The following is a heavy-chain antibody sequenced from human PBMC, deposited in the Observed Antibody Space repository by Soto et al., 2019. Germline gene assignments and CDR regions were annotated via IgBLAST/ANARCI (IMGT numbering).Heavy chain of an antibody. J-gene: IGHJ6*02. D-gene: IGHD3-10*01. CDR1: GGSISSYY. CDR3: AKTMVRGVRYYYYGMDV. Sequence: SETLSLTCTVSGGSISSYYWSWIRQPPGKGLEWIGYIYYSGSTNYNPSLKSRVTISVDTSKNQFSLKLSSVTAADTAVYYCAKTMVRGVRYYYYGMDVWGQGTTVTVSS. CDR2: IYYSGST. V-gene: IGHV4-59*01.